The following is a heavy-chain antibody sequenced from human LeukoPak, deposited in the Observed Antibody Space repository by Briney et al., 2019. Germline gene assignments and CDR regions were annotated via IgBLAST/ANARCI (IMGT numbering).Heavy chain of an antibody. Sequence: SETLSLTCTVSGGSISSGSYYWSWIRQPAGKGLEWIGRIYTSGSTNYNPSLKSRVTISVDTSKNQFSLKPSSVTAADTAVYYCARDGWAGTDYWGQGTLVTVSS. CDR2: IYTSGST. J-gene: IGHJ4*02. D-gene: IGHD6-19*01. V-gene: IGHV4-61*02. CDR1: GGSISSGSYY. CDR3: ARDGWAGTDY.